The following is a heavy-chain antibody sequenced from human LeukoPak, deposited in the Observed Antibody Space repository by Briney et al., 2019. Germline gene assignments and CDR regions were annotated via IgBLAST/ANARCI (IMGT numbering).Heavy chain of an antibody. Sequence: APTLSLTCPVSDRSIRRDYWSWIRQQPGKGLEWIGYIYYSGRTTYNPSLKSRVTISVDTSENQFSLKLSSGTAADTAVYYCARRASGRRVFAYWGQGRLVSVSS. V-gene: IGHV4-59*08. J-gene: IGHJ4*02. CDR2: IYYSGRT. D-gene: IGHD3-10*01. CDR3: ARRASGRRVFAY. CDR1: DRSIRRDY.